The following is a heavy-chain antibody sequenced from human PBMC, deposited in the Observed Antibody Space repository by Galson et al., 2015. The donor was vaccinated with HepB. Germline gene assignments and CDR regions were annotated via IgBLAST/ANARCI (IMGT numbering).Heavy chain of an antibody. V-gene: IGHV1-2*06. CDR2: INPNSGGT. CDR1: GYTFTGYY. D-gene: IGHD6-13*01. J-gene: IGHJ4*02. CDR3: ARGGGGSTLPWDY. Sequence: SVKVSCKASGYTFTGYYMHWVRQAPGQGLEWMGRINPNSGGTNYAQKFQGRVTMTRDTSISTAYMELSRLRSDDTAVYYCARGGGGSTLPWDYWGQGTLVTVSS.